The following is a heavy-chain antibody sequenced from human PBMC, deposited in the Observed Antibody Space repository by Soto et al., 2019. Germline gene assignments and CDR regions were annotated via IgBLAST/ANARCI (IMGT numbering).Heavy chain of an antibody. CDR2: IIPIFGTA. D-gene: IGHD2-15*01. Sequence: VKVSCKASGDTFSSYAISWVRQAPGQGLEWMGGIIPIFGTANYAQKFQGRVTITADESTSTAYMELSSLRSEDTAVYYCARDHCSGGSCYSYYYYGMDVWGQGTTVTVSS. J-gene: IGHJ6*02. CDR1: GDTFSSYA. CDR3: ARDHCSGGSCYSYYYYGMDV. V-gene: IGHV1-69*01.